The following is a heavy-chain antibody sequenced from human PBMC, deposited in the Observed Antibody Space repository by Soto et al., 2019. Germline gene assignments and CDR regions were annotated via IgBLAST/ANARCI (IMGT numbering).Heavy chain of an antibody. CDR1: GFTFSSYG. V-gene: IGHV3-30*18. Sequence: GGSLRLSCAASGFTFSSYGMHWVRQAPGKGLEWVAVISYDGSNKYYADSVKGRFTISRDNSKNTLYLQMNSLRAEDTAVYYCAKDLLGEDVWGKGTTVTVSS. J-gene: IGHJ6*04. CDR3: AKDLLGEDV. D-gene: IGHD3-16*01. CDR2: ISYDGSNK.